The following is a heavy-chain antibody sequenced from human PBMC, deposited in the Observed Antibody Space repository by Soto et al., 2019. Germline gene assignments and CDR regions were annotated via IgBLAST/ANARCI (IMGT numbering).Heavy chain of an antibody. V-gene: IGHV1-69*02. Sequence: QVQLVQSGAEVKKPGSSVKVSCKASGGTFSSYTISWVRQAPGQGLEWMGRIIPILGIANYAQKFQGRVTITADKSTSTAYMELSSLRSEDTAVYYCATRDGDGAAGKYYFDYWGQGTLVTVSS. CDR2: IIPILGIA. J-gene: IGHJ4*02. CDR1: GGTFSSYT. D-gene: IGHD6-13*01. CDR3: ATRDGDGAAGKYYFDY.